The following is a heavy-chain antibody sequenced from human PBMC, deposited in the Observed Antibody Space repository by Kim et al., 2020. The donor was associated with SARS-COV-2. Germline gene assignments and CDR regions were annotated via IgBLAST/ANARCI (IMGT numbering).Heavy chain of an antibody. Sequence: KGRFTISRDNSKNTLYLQMNSLRAEDTAVYYCARDRSGLKIYYYYGMDVWGQGTTVTVSS. J-gene: IGHJ6*02. CDR3: ARDRSGLKIYYYYGMDV. D-gene: IGHD3-3*01. V-gene: IGHV3-30*07.